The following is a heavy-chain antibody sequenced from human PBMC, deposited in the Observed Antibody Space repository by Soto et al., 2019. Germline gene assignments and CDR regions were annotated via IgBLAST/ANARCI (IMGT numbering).Heavy chain of an antibody. CDR3: ACGIAVAGTRWFDP. CDR2: INHSGST. CDR1: GGSFIGYY. D-gene: IGHD6-19*01. Sequence: SSETLSLTCAVYGGSFIGYYCIFIRHPPLKGLEWIVEINHSGSTNYNPSLKSRVTISVDTSKNQFSLKLSSVTAADTAVYYCACGIAVAGTRWFDPWGQGTLVTVSS. V-gene: IGHV4-34*01. J-gene: IGHJ5*02.